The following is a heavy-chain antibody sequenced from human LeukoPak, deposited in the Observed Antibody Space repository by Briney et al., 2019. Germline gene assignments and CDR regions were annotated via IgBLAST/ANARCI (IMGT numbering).Heavy chain of an antibody. D-gene: IGHD3-3*01. Sequence: SETLSLTCTVSGGSISSYYWSWIRQPPGKGLEWIGYIYYSGSTNYNPSLKSRVTISVDTSKNQFSLKLNSVTAADTAVYYCARVDYDFWSGYSDWGQGTLVTVSS. CDR2: IYYSGST. V-gene: IGHV4-59*01. CDR1: GGSISSYY. CDR3: ARVDYDFWSGYSD. J-gene: IGHJ4*02.